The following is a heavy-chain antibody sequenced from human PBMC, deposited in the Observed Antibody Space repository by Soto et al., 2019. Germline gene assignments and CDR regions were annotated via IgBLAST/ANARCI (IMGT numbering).Heavy chain of an antibody. J-gene: IGHJ5*02. CDR1: GGTFSSYA. CDR2: IIPIFGTA. Sequence: QVQLVQSGAAVKKPGSSVKVSCKASGGTFSSYAISWVRQAPGQGLEWMGGIIPIFGTANYAQKFQGRVTITADESTSTAHMELSSLRSEDTAVYYCARDPESGIAVAGGWFDPWGQGTLVTVSS. V-gene: IGHV1-69*12. CDR3: ARDPESGIAVAGGWFDP. D-gene: IGHD6-19*01.